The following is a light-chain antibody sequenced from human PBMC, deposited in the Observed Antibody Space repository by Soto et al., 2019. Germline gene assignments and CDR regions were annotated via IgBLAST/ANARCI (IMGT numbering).Light chain of an antibody. CDR1: QGIRID. J-gene: IGKJ1*01. V-gene: IGKV1-17*01. CDR3: LQHNSYPQT. CDR2: AAS. Sequence: QVTQYPSSLSASIGDRVTITCRASQGIRIDLGWYQQKPGKAPKRLIDAASSLQSGVPSRFIGNGSGTEFTLTISSLQPEDFATYYCLQHNSYPQTFGQGTKVDIK.